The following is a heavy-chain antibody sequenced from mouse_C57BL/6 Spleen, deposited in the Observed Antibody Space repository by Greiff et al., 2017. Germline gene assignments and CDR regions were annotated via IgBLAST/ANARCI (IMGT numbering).Heavy chain of an antibody. V-gene: IGHV1-62-2*01. CDR3: ARHADYDYEGGFDV. Sequence: VQLQESGAELVKPGASVKLSCKASGYNFTEYTIHWVKQRSGQGLEWIGWFYPGSGSIKYNEKFKDKATLTADKSSSTVYMELSRVTSEDSAVYVCARHADYDYEGGFDVWGPGTTVTVSS. J-gene: IGHJ1*01. D-gene: IGHD2-4*01. CDR2: FYPGSGSI. CDR1: GYNFTEYT.